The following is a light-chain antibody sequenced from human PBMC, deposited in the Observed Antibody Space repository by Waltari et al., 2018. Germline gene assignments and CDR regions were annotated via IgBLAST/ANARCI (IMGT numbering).Light chain of an antibody. J-gene: IGKJ4*01. CDR1: QSVSSP. CDR2: DAS. V-gene: IGKV3-11*01. CDR3: QQRSNWPPLT. Sequence: EIVLTQSPATLSLSPGERATLSCRASQSVSSPLAWYQQKPGQAPRLLIYDASNRATGIPARFSGSGSGTDFTLTISSLEPEDFAVYYCQQRSNWPPLTFGGGTKVEIK.